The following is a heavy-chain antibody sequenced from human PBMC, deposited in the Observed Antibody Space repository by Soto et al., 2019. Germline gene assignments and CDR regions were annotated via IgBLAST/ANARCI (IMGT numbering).Heavy chain of an antibody. CDR1: GFTFSSFA. V-gene: IGHV3-23*01. D-gene: IGHD6-13*01. J-gene: IGHJ3*02. CDR2: VSGSGDFT. CDR3: GKARKYSDTWYGDVFDI. Sequence: PGGSLRLSCAASGFTFSSFAMSWVRQAPGKGLEWVSGVSGSGDFTYYPDSVKGRFTISRDISKNTLYLQMNSLRAEDTAVYYCGKARKYSDTWYGDVFDIWGQGTMVTVSS.